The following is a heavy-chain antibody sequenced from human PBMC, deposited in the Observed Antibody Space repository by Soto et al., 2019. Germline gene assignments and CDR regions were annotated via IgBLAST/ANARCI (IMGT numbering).Heavy chain of an antibody. Sequence: GGSLRLSCAASGFTFSSYGMHWVRQAPGKGLEWVAVIWYDGSNKYYADSVKGLFTISRDNSKNTLYLQMNSLRAEDTAVYYCARVTGATTSYYYYGMDVWGQGXTVTVYS. CDR1: GFTFSSYG. J-gene: IGHJ6*02. CDR3: ARVTGATTSYYYYGMDV. V-gene: IGHV3-33*01. CDR2: IWYDGSNK. D-gene: IGHD1-26*01.